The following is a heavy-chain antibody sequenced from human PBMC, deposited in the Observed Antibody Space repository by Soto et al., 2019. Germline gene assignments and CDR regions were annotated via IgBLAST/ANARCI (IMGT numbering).Heavy chain of an antibody. CDR2: IYYSGST. CDR1: GGSISSSSYY. J-gene: IGHJ4*02. Sequence: SETLSLTCTVSGGSISSSSYYWGWIRQPPGKGLEWIGSIYYSGSTYYNPSLKSRVTISVDTSKNQFSLKLSSVTAADTAVYYCASSPYYDFWSGFYFDYWGQGTLVTVSS. V-gene: IGHV4-39*01. CDR3: ASSPYYDFWSGFYFDY. D-gene: IGHD3-3*01.